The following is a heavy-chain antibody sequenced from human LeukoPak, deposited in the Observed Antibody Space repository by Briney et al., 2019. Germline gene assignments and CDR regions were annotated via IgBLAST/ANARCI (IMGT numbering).Heavy chain of an antibody. D-gene: IGHD4-17*01. J-gene: IGHJ5*02. CDR3: ARLGDYVT. V-gene: IGHV3-21*01. Sequence: GGSLRLSCAASGFTFSSYSMNWVRQAPGKGLEWVSSISSSSGYIYYADSVKGRFTISRDNAKNSLYLQMNSLRAEDTAVYYCARLGDYVTWGQGTLVTVSS. CDR1: GFTFSSYS. CDR2: ISSSSGYI.